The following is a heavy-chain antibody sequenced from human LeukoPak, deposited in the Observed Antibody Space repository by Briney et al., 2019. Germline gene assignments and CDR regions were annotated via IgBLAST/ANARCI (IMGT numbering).Heavy chain of an antibody. V-gene: IGHV3-21*06. Sequence: GGSLRLSCAASGFTFSSYSMNWVRQAPGMGLEWVSSISVTSNYKYYADSVRGRFTISRDNARNSLYLQMDSLTAEDTAIYYCARVFDVDYFSATGYSDYWGQGVLVTVSS. D-gene: IGHD2/OR15-2a*01. CDR2: ISVTSNYK. J-gene: IGHJ4*02. CDR1: GFTFSSYS. CDR3: ARVFDVDYFSATGYSDY.